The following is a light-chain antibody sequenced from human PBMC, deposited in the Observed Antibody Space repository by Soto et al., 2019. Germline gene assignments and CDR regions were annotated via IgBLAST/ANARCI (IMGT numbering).Light chain of an antibody. CDR2: DAS. V-gene: IGKV3-11*01. Sequence: EIVLTQSPATLSLSPGERATLSCRASQSVSSSLPWYQQKPGQAPRLLIYDASNRATGIPARFSGSGSGTDFTLTISSLEPEDFAVYYCQQRRKLTFGGGTKVEIK. CDR3: QQRRKLT. CDR1: QSVSSS. J-gene: IGKJ4*01.